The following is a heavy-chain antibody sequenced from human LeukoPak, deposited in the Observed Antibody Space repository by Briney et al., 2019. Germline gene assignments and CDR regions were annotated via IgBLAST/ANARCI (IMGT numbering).Heavy chain of an antibody. CDR2: VYYSENT. CDR1: GGSISGYY. CDR3: TRRVAITGTPKAYFDY. J-gene: IGHJ4*02. V-gene: IGHV4-59*08. Sequence: PSETLSLTCSVSGGSISGYYWSWIRQPPGKELERIGYVYYSENTKYNPSLESRVTISLDTSKNQFSLRLNSVTTADTAVYFCTRRVAITGTPKAYFDYWGQGILVTVSS. D-gene: IGHD1-20*01.